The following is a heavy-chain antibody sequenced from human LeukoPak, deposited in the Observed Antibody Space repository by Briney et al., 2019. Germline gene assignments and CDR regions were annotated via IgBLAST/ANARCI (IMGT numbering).Heavy chain of an antibody. CDR1: XGSXXXYY. CDR3: ARADYSNYDAIDY. D-gene: IGHD4-11*01. V-gene: IGHV4-59*01. Sequence: XTVXXGSXXXYYWSWVRQPPGKGLEWIGYIYYSGSTKYNPSLMSRVTVSVDTSKNQFSLKLSSVTAADTAVYYCARADYSNYDAIDYWGQGTLVTVSS. CDR2: IYYSGST. J-gene: IGHJ4*02.